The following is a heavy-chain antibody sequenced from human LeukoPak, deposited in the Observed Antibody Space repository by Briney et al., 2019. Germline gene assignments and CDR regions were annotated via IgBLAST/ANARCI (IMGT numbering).Heavy chain of an antibody. Sequence: GGSLRLSCAASGFTFSSYAMHWVRQAPGKGLDWVAFMSYDGGNKYYADSVKGRFTISRDNSKNTLYLQMNTLRAEDTAVYYCAKVGRNYGDYNGWFDPWGQGTLATVSS. CDR3: AKVGRNYGDYNGWFDP. V-gene: IGHV3-30*04. CDR2: MSYDGGNK. D-gene: IGHD4-17*01. CDR1: GFTFSSYA. J-gene: IGHJ5*02.